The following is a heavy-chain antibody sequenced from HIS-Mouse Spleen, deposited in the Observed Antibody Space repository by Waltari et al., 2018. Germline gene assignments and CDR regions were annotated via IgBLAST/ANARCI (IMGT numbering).Heavy chain of an antibody. Sequence: QLQLQESGPGLVKPPETPSLPCTVSVGSISSSRYYWGWIRQPPGKGLEWIGSIYYSGSTYYNPSLKSRVTISVDTSKNQFSLKLSSVTAADTAVYYCAREIPYSSSWYDWYFDLWGRGTLVTVSS. J-gene: IGHJ2*01. CDR2: IYYSGST. CDR1: VGSISSSRYY. V-gene: IGHV4-39*07. D-gene: IGHD6-13*01. CDR3: AREIPYSSSWYDWYFDL.